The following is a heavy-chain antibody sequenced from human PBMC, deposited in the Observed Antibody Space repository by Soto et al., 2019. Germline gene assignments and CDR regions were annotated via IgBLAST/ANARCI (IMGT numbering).Heavy chain of an antibody. Sequence: SVKVSCKASGGTFSSYAISWVRQAPGQGLEWMGGIIPIFGTANYAQKFQGRATITADESTSTAYMELSSLGSEDTAVYYCARAHDYSNYEDYYYYGMDVWGQGTTVTVSS. J-gene: IGHJ6*02. CDR2: IIPIFGTA. V-gene: IGHV1-69*13. D-gene: IGHD4-4*01. CDR3: ARAHDYSNYEDYYYYGMDV. CDR1: GGTFSSYA.